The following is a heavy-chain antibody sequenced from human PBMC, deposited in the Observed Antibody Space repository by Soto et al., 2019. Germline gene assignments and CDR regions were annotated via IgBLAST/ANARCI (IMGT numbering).Heavy chain of an antibody. D-gene: IGHD1-26*01. V-gene: IGHV3-23*01. CDR2: ISGSGGST. CDR1: GFTFSSYA. Sequence: GGSLRLSCAASGFTFSSYAMSWVRQAPGKGLEWVSAISGSGGSTYYADSVKGRFTISADTSKNQFSLKLTSVTAADTALYYCARASGSLLPPGYWGQGTPVTVSS. J-gene: IGHJ4*02. CDR3: ARASGSLLPPGY.